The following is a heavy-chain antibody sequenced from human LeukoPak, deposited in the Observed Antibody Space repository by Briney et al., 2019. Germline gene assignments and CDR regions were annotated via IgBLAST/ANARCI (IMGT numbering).Heavy chain of an antibody. J-gene: IGHJ4*02. CDR2: ISAYSDDT. D-gene: IGHD3-3*01. Sequence: ASVRVSCKASGYTFTSYSISWVRQAPGQGLKWMGWISAYSDDTNYAQKLQGRVTMTTDTSTSTAYMDLRSLRSDDTAVYYCAREGRSGTLAIREGLYYFDYWGQGTLVTVSS. V-gene: IGHV1-18*01. CDR1: GYTFTSYS. CDR3: AREGRSGTLAIREGLYYFDY.